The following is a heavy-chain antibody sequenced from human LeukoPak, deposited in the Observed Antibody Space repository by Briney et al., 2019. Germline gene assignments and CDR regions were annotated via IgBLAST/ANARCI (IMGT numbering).Heavy chain of an antibody. CDR3: ARQGGYLRLGPYFDY. D-gene: IGHD5-12*01. CDR1: GFTFSDNY. J-gene: IGHJ4*02. Sequence: GGSLRLSCAASGFTFSDNYMSWIRQAPGKGLEWVSYISSSGNTTYNADSVKGRFSITRDNAKNSLYLQMNSLRAEDTALYYCARQGGYLRLGPYFDYWGQGTLVTVSS. V-gene: IGHV3-11*01. CDR2: ISSSGNTT.